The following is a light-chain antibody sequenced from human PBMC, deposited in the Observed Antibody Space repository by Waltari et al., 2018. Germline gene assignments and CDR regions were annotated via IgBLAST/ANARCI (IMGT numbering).Light chain of an antibody. CDR3: QHVYGTPRT. CDR2: KAS. Sequence: DIQMTQSPSSLSASVGDRVTITCRASENVNNYLNWYQQKAGKAPKLLILKASTLQSGVPSRFSGSGSGTDYTFTISSLQSEDVAIYYCQHVYGTPRTFGQGTKVEIK. J-gene: IGKJ1*01. V-gene: IGKV1-39*01. CDR1: ENVNNY.